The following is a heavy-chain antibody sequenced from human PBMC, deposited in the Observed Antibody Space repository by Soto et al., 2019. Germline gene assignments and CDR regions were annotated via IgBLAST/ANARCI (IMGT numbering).Heavy chain of an antibody. V-gene: IGHV3-33*01. CDR1: GFTFSGYG. Sequence: GGPLRLSCAASGFTFSGYGFHWVSQAPGKGLEWVAVIWYDGSKKYYADSVKGRFTISRDNSKNTVYLQMDSLRAEDTAVYYCARDTDTSSHYSRFDPWGQGTLVTVSS. J-gene: IGHJ5*02. D-gene: IGHD3-22*01. CDR2: IWYDGSKK. CDR3: ARDTDTSSHYSRFDP.